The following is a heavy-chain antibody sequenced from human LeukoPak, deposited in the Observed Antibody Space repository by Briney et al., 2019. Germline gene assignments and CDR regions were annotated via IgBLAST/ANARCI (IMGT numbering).Heavy chain of an antibody. CDR2: INPNSGGT. J-gene: IGHJ4*02. CDR3: ARGANLDYYDSSGYYYFDY. Sequence: RASVKVSCKASGYTFTGYYMHWVRQAPGQGLEWMGWINPNSGGTNYAQKLQGRVTMTRDTSISTAYMELSRLRSDDTAVYYCARGANLDYYDSSGYYYFDYWGQGTLVTVSS. V-gene: IGHV1-2*02. D-gene: IGHD3-22*01. CDR1: GYTFTGYY.